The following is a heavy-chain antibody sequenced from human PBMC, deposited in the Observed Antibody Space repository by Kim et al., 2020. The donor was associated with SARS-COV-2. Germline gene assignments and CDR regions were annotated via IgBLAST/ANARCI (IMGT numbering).Heavy chain of an antibody. D-gene: IGHD2-2*01. J-gene: IGHJ4*02. Sequence: GGSLRLSCAASGFTFSSNWMSWVRQAPGKGLEWVANIKQDGSEKYYVDSVKGRFTISRYNARNSLYLQMNSLRDEDTAVYFCARFHCSSPSCALFDYWGQGTLATVSS. CDR3: ARFHCSSPSCALFDY. V-gene: IGHV3-7*03. CDR1: GFTFSSNW. CDR2: IKQDGSEK.